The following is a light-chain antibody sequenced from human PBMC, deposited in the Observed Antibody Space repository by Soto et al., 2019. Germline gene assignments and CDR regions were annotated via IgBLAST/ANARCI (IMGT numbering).Light chain of an antibody. CDR2: DVS. V-gene: IGKV3-15*01. Sequence: ETVMTQSPATLSVSPGERATFSCRASQGVTSSLAWYQQTPGQAPRLLIYDVSTRATGIPARFSGSGSGTEFTLTISSLQSEDFAVYYCQQYIYWPRTFGQGTRVEI. CDR3: QQYIYWPRT. J-gene: IGKJ1*01. CDR1: QGVTSS.